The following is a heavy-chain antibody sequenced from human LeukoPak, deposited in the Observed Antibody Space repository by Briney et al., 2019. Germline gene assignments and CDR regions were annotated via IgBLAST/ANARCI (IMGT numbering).Heavy chain of an antibody. J-gene: IGHJ6*02. CDR2: ISYDESNK. Sequence: PGGSLRPSCAASGFTFTYYAIHWVRQAPGKGLEWVALISYDESNKYYADSVKGRFTISRDSSKNTLYLQMNSLRAEDTAVYYCAKVSGGGLYYDGMDVWGQGTTVTVSS. CDR3: AKVSGGGLYYDGMDV. V-gene: IGHV3-30*18. D-gene: IGHD1-14*01. CDR1: GFTFTYYA.